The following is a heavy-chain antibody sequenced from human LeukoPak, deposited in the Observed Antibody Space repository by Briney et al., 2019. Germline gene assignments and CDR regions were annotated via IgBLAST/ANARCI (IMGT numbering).Heavy chain of an antibody. CDR3: ARAGRNDASLGMDV. J-gene: IGHJ6*02. D-gene: IGHD1-1*01. V-gene: IGHV3-64*01. Sequence: GGCLRLSCVASGFTFSSYAMHWVRQAPGKGLEYVSGISSNGGSTYHANSVKDRFNISRDNSKNTLYLQMGSLRAEDTAVYHCARAGRNDASLGMDVWGQGTTVTVSS. CDR2: ISSNGGST. CDR1: GFTFSSYA.